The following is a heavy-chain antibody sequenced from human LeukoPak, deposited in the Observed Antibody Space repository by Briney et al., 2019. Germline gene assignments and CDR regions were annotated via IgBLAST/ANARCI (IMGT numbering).Heavy chain of an antibody. CDR2: IGAYNGNT. D-gene: IGHD3-9*01. V-gene: IGHV1-18*01. J-gene: IGHJ5*02. CDR1: GYTFTSYG. Sequence: ASVKVSCKASGYTFTSYGISWVRQAPGQGLEWMGWIGAYNGNTNYAQKLQGRVTMTTDTSTSTAYMELRSLRSEDTAVYYCARYILTGYSNWFDPWGQGTLVTVSS. CDR3: ARYILTGYSNWFDP.